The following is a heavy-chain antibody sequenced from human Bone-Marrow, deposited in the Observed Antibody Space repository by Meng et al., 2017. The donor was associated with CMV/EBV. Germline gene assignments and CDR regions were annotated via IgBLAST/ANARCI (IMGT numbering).Heavy chain of an antibody. D-gene: IGHD2-2*01. Sequence: GEYLKISCAASEFTFNNAWMSWVRQAPGKGLEWVGRINSKTDGGTTDYAAPVKGRFTISRDNSKTTLYLQMNSLRAEDTAGYYCAKDPVVPAARGSNWLDPWGQGTLVTVSS. V-gene: IGHV3-15*01. CDR2: INSKTDGGTT. CDR1: EFTFNNAW. J-gene: IGHJ5*02. CDR3: AKDPVVPAARGSNWLDP.